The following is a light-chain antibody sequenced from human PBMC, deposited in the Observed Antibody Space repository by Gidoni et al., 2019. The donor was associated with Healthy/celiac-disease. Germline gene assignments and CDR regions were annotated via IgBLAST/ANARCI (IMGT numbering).Light chain of an antibody. CDR2: VGTGGIVG. CDR1: SGYSNSK. J-gene: IGLJ3*02. Sequence: QPVLPQPPSASASLGASATPTCTLSSGYSNSKVDWYQQRPGKGPRFGMGVGTGGIVGSKGDGIPDRFSVLGSGLNRYLTIKNIQEEDESDYHCGADHGSGSNFVWVFGGGTKLTVL. V-gene: IGLV9-49*01. CDR3: GADHGSGSNFVWV.